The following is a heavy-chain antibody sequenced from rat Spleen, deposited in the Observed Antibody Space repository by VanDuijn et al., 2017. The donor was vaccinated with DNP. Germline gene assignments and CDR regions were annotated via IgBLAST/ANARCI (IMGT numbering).Heavy chain of an antibody. CDR2: ISYSGST. J-gene: IGHJ1*01. CDR1: GYSITSNY. V-gene: IGHV3-1*01. D-gene: IGHD4-3*01. Sequence: EVQLQESGPGLVKPSQSLSLTCSVTGYSITSNYWGWIRKFPGDKMEWIGHISYSGSTGYNPSLKSRISITRDTSKNQFFLHSNSVTTEDTATYYCARQNIVRDWFFDFWGPGTMVTVSS. CDR3: ARQNIVRDWFFDF.